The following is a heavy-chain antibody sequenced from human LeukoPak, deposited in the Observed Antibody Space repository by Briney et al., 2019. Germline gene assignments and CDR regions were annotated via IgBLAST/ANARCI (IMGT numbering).Heavy chain of an antibody. V-gene: IGHV4-59*01. Sequence: SETLSLTCSVSGGSISSYYWSWIRQPPGKGLEWIGYIYYSGSTKYSPSLKSRVTISVDTSKNQFSLKLSSVTAADTAVYYCARGDGYGFFGYWGQGTLVTVSS. J-gene: IGHJ4*02. CDR2: IYYSGST. CDR3: ARGDGYGFFGY. D-gene: IGHD5-24*01. CDR1: GGSISSYY.